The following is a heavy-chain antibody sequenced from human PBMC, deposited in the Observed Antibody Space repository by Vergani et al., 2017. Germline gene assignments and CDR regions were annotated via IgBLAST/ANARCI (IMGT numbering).Heavy chain of an antibody. CDR1: GGSLSSYH. V-gene: IGHV4-59*01. J-gene: IGHJ3*02. CDR2: IYYSGST. CDR3: ARDTAAAGTNDAFDI. D-gene: IGHD6-13*01. Sequence: QVQLQESGPGLVKPSETLSLTCTVSGGSLSSYHWSWIRQPPGKGLEWIGYIYYSGSTNYNPSLKSRVTISVDTSKNQFSLKLSSVTAADTAVYYCARDTAAAGTNDAFDIWGQGTMVTVSS.